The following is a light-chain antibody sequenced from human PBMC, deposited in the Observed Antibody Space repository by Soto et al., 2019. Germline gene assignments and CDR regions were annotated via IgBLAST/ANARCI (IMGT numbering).Light chain of an antibody. CDR2: NNN. CDR3: AAWDDSLNGVV. CDR1: SSNIGSNT. Sequence: QSVVTQPPSASGTPGQRVTISCSGSSSNIGSNTVNWYQQLPGTAPKLLIYNNNQRPSGVPDRFSGSKSGTSASLAISGLQSEDEADYYCAAWDDSLNGVVFGGGTQLPS. J-gene: IGLJ2*01. V-gene: IGLV1-44*01.